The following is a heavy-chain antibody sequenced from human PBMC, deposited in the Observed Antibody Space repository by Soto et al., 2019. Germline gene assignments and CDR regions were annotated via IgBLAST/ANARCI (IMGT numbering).Heavy chain of an antibody. Sequence: GGSLRLSCAASGFTFSSYAMSWVRQAPGKGLEWVSAISGSGGSTYYADSVKGRFTISRDNSKNTLYLQMNSLRAEDTAVYYCAKDKPVPVLRFLEWLLLDYWGQGTLVTVSS. CDR2: ISGSGGST. J-gene: IGHJ4*02. V-gene: IGHV3-23*01. CDR1: GFTFSSYA. D-gene: IGHD3-3*01. CDR3: AKDKPVPVLRFLEWLLLDY.